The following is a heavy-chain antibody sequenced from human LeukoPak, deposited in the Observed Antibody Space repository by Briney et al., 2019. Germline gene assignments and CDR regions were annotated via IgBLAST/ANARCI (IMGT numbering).Heavy chain of an antibody. CDR2: ISSSSSYI. Sequence: GRSLRLSCAASGFTFSSYSMNWVRQAPGKGLEWVSSISSSSSYIYYADSVKGRFTISRDNAKNSLYLQMNSLRAEDTAVYYCARDPVNRKYYYDSSGYSRYWGQGTLVTVSS. J-gene: IGHJ4*02. D-gene: IGHD3-22*01. CDR1: GFTFSSYS. CDR3: ARDPVNRKYYYDSSGYSRY. V-gene: IGHV3-21*01.